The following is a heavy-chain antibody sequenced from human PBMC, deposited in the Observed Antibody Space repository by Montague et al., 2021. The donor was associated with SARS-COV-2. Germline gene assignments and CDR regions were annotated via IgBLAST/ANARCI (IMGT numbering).Heavy chain of an antibody. J-gene: IGHJ4*02. CDR2: IYYSGST. CDR3: ARDLGDY. V-gene: IGHV4-59*13. CDR1: GGSISSYY. Sequence: SETLSLTCTVSGGSISSYYWSWIRQPPGKGLEWIGYIYYSGSTNHNPSLKSRVTISVDTSKNQFSLKLSSVTAADTAVYYCARDLGDYWGQGTLVTVSS.